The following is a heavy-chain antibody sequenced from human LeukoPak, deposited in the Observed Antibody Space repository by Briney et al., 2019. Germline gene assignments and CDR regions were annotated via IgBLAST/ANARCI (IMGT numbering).Heavy chain of an antibody. Sequence: GGSLRLSCAASGFTFSSYEMNWVRQAPGKGLEWVSYISSSGSSIYFADSVKGRFTISRDNAKNSLFLQMNSLRDEDTAVYYCARDYGGHGEYFDFWGQGTLVTVSS. CDR1: GFTFSSYE. J-gene: IGHJ4*02. CDR2: ISSSGSSI. D-gene: IGHD4-23*01. V-gene: IGHV3-48*03. CDR3: ARDYGGHGEYFDF.